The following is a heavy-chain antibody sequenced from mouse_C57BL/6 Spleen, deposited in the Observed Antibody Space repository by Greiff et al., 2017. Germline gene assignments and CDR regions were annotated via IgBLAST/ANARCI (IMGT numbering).Heavy chain of an antibody. CDR2: ISSGSDYI. CDR3: TRDYDYDGYWYFDV. CDR1: GFTFSSYA. Sequence: EVNVVESGEGLVKPGGSLKLSCAASGFTFSSYAMSWVRQTPEKRLEWVAYISSGSDYIYYADTVKGRFTISRDNARNTLYLQMSSLKSEDTAMYYCTRDYDYDGYWYFDVWGTGTTVTVSS. D-gene: IGHD2-4*01. J-gene: IGHJ1*03. V-gene: IGHV5-9-1*02.